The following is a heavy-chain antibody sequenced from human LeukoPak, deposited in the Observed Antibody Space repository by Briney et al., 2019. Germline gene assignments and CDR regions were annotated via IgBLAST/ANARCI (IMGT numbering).Heavy chain of an antibody. CDR1: GYTFTNYD. CDR3: ARGGLRQQLVQAMDV. CDR2: MNPDSGNT. V-gene: IGHV1-8*03. J-gene: IGHJ6*04. Sequence: ASVKVSCKASGYTFTNYDINWVRQATVQGLEWMGWMNPDSGNTGYAQKFQGRVTITRNTSISTAYMELSSLRSEDTTMYYCARGGLRQQLVQAMDVWGKGTTVTVSS. D-gene: IGHD6-13*01.